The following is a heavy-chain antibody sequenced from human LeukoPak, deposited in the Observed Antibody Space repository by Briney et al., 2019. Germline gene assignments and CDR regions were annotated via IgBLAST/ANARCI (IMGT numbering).Heavy chain of an antibody. Sequence: GGSLRLSCTASGFTLSNYGMHWVRQAPGKGLEWVAVIWYDGSNKYYGDSVKGRFTISRDNSKDTLYLQMNSLRAEDTAMYYCARDFPGYGGRMDSWGQGTLVRVSS. D-gene: IGHD4-23*01. V-gene: IGHV3-33*01. J-gene: IGHJ1*01. CDR1: GFTLSNYG. CDR2: IWYDGSNK. CDR3: ARDFPGYGGRMDS.